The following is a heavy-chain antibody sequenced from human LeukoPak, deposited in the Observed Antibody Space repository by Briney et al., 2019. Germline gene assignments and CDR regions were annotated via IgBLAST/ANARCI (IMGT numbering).Heavy chain of an antibody. CDR2: INPNSGGT. CDR3: ARDATIFGVVPNYYFDY. D-gene: IGHD3-3*01. J-gene: IGHJ4*02. CDR1: GYTFTGYY. Sequence: ASVKVSCKASGYTFTGYYMHWVRQAPGQGLEWTGWINPNSGGTNYAQKFQGRVTMTRDTSISTAYMELSRLRSDDTAVYYCARDATIFGVVPNYYFDYWGQGTLVTVSS. V-gene: IGHV1-2*02.